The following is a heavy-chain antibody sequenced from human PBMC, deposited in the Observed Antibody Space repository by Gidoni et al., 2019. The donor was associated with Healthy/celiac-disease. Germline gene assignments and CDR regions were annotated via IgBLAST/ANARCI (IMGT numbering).Heavy chain of an antibody. V-gene: IGHV3-30*18. J-gene: IGHJ4*02. CDR1: GFTFSSYG. Sequence: QVQLVESGGGVVQPGRSLRLSGAAAGFTFSSYGMHWVRQAPGKGLEWVAVISYDGSNKYYEDSVKGRFTISRDNSKNTLYLQMNSLRAEDTAVYYCAKADPSTTVTSLDYWGQGTLVTVSS. CDR2: ISYDGSNK. D-gene: IGHD4-17*01. CDR3: AKADPSTTVTSLDY.